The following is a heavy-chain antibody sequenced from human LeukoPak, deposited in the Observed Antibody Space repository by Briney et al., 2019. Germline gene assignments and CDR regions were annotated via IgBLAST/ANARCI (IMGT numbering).Heavy chain of an antibody. D-gene: IGHD3-10*01. CDR3: ARDGPYYGSRMWWFDP. J-gene: IGHJ5*02. CDR1: GGSISSYY. V-gene: IGHV4-4*07. Sequence: PSETLSLTCTVSGGSISSYYWSWIRQPAGKGLEWIGRIYTSGSTNYNPSLKSRVTMSVDTSKNQFSLKLSSVTAADTAVYYCARDGPYYGSRMWWFDPWGQRTLVTVSS. CDR2: IYTSGST.